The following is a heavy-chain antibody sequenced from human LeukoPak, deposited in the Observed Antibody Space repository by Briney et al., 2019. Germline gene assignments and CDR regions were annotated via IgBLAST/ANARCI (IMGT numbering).Heavy chain of an antibody. D-gene: IGHD4-17*01. CDR2: INSDSSYI. CDR1: GFTFSTYT. J-gene: IGHJ2*01. Sequence: GGSLRLSCTASGFTFSTYTINWVRQAPGKGLEWVSSINSDSSYIYSADSVKGRFTISRDNAKNSLYLQMNSLRVEDTAVYYCARVGADYGDFSFWLFDLWGRGTLVTVSS. V-gene: IGHV3-21*01. CDR3: ARVGADYGDFSFWLFDL.